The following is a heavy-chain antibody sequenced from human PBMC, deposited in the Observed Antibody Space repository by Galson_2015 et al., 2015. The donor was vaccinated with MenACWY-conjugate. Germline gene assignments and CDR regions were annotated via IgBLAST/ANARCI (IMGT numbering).Heavy chain of an antibody. CDR3: ARGLLKLAS. CDR1: GFTFNTFW. CDR2: IKPVGRDK. V-gene: IGHV3-7*01. Sequence: SLRVSCAASGFTFNTFWMSWGRQAPGKGLEWVANIKPVGRDKYYEDSVKGRFTISRDNAKNSLYLQMNSMRVEDTAMYYCARGLLKLASWGQGTLVTVSS. J-gene: IGHJ4*02.